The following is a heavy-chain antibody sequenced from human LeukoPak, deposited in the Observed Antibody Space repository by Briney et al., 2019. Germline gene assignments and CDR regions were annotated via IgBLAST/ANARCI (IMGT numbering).Heavy chain of an antibody. Sequence: GGSLRLSCTASGFTFGDYAMSWVRQAPGKGLEWVGFIRSKAYGGTTEYAASVKGRFTISRDDSKNTLYLQMNSLKTEDTAVYYCTKDPMVRGLTYDYWGQGTLVTVSS. D-gene: IGHD3-10*01. CDR1: GFTFGDYA. J-gene: IGHJ4*02. CDR3: TKDPMVRGLTYDY. V-gene: IGHV3-49*04. CDR2: IRSKAYGGTT.